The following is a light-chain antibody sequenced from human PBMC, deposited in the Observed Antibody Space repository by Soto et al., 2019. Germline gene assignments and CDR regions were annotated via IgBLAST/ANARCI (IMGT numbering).Light chain of an antibody. CDR2: DAS. CDR1: QSVGSY. Sequence: EIVLTQSPATLSLSPGDRATLSCRASQSVGSYLGWYQQRPGQAPRLLIYDASNRATGIPARFSGSGSGTDFPLTISSLETEDFAVYYCQQRSDWPSTFGGGTKVEIK. V-gene: IGKV3-11*01. J-gene: IGKJ4*01. CDR3: QQRSDWPST.